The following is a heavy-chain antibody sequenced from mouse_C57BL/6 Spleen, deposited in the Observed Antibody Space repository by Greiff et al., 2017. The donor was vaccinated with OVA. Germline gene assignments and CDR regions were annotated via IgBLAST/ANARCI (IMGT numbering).Heavy chain of an antibody. Sequence: QVQLQQPGAELVKPGASVKMSCKASGYTFTSYWITWVKQRPGQGLEWIGDIYPGSGSTNYNEKFKSKATLTVDTSSSTAYMQLSSLTSEDSAVYYCASETFGSNYGGAYWGQGTLVTVSA. J-gene: IGHJ3*01. V-gene: IGHV1-55*01. CDR1: GYTFTSYW. D-gene: IGHD2-5*01. CDR2: IYPGSGST. CDR3: ASETFGSNYGGAY.